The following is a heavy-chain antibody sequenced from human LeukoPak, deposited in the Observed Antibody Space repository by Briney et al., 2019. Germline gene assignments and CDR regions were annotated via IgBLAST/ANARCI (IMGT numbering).Heavy chain of an antibody. Sequence: SETLSLTCTVSGGSISSYYWSWIRQPPGKGLEWIGYIYYSGSTNYNPSLESRVTISVDTPKNQFSLKLSSVTAADTAVYYCARDTGDYFDYWGQGTLVTVSS. CDR3: ARDTGDYFDY. CDR2: IYYSGST. CDR1: GGSISSYY. D-gene: IGHD2-8*02. J-gene: IGHJ4*02. V-gene: IGHV4-59*01.